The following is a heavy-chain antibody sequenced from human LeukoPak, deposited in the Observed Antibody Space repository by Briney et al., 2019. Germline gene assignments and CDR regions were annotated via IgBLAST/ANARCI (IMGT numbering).Heavy chain of an antibody. J-gene: IGHJ4*02. CDR1: GFTFSSYA. CDR2: INRDGSRL. D-gene: IGHD6-19*01. CDR3: GRTMSGWYPNS. Sequence: GGSLRLSCAASGFTFSSYAMSWVRQAPGKGLVWVSRINRDGSRLSYADSVKGRFTISRDNAESTLYLQMNSLRAEDTAVYYCGRTMSGWYPNSWGQGTLVTVSS. V-gene: IGHV3-74*01.